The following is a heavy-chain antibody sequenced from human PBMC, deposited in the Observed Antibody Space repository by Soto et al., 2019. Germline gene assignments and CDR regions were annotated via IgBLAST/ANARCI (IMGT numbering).Heavy chain of an antibody. V-gene: IGHV1-8*01. J-gene: IGHJ4*01. Sequence: ASVKVSCKTSGYNFTNFDINWVRQAPGRGLVWMGWMNPSSGETGSAQNFQGRVTMTRDISTRTFFMQLTSLRSEDTAIYYCAGIAEYCNGIKCYSNFDFWGRGTQVTVSS. CDR2: MNPSSGET. CDR3: AGIAEYCNGIKCYSNFDF. D-gene: IGHD2-15*01. CDR1: GYNFTNFD.